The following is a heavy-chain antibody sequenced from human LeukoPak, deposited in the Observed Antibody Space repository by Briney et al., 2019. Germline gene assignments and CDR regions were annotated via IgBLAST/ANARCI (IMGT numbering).Heavy chain of an antibody. Sequence: GGSLRLSCAASGFTFSSYAMSWVRQAPGKGLECVSAISGSGGNTYYADSVKGRFTLSTDNSKNTVYLQLNSLRAEDTAVYYWAKDSRPTGAASTYWYFDLWGRGTLVTVSS. CDR1: GFTFSSYA. J-gene: IGHJ2*01. CDR2: ISGSGGNT. V-gene: IGHV3-23*01. CDR3: AKDSRPTGAASTYWYFDL. D-gene: IGHD1-1*01.